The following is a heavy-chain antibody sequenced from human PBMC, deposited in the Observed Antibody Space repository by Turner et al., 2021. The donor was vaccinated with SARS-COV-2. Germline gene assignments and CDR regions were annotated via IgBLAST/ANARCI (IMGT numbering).Heavy chain of an antibody. CDR1: FGSISSSSYY. D-gene: IGHD5-18*01. CDR2: IYYSGSA. J-gene: IGHJ6*02. V-gene: IGHV4-39*01. Sequence: QLQLQASGPVLVKPSDTLSLPCTVSFGSISSSSYYWGWILQPPVKGLEWIGNIYYSGSAYYNPSRKSRVTRYVDPSKNQFSLKLTSVTAADTAVYYCARLMDTAMDYYGTDVWGQGTTVTVSS. CDR3: ARLMDTAMDYYGTDV.